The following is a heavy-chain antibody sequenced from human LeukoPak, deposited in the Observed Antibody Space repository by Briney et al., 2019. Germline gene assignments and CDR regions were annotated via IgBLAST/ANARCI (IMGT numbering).Heavy chain of an antibody. CDR1: GGSISSYY. CDR3: ARELYYDSSGFRYFQH. Sequence: SETLSLTCTVSGGSISSYYWSWIRQPAGKGLEWIGRIYSSGSTNYNPSLKSRVTMSVDTSKNQFSLKLSSVTAADTAVYYCARELYYDSSGFRYFQHWGQGTRVTVSS. J-gene: IGHJ1*01. CDR2: IYSSGST. V-gene: IGHV4-4*07. D-gene: IGHD3-22*01.